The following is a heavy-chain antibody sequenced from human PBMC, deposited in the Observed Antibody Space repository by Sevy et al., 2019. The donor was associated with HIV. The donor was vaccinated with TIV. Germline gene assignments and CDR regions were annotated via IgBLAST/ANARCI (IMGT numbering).Heavy chain of an antibody. Sequence: GGSLRLSCVGSGFSFSSDAMSWVRQAPGKGLQWVATVSASGGSTYYADSVRGRFSITRDNSKNTLYVKMNSLRAEDTAVYYRARVGGGGYYDPWSGYLEFDPWGQGTLVTVSS. V-gene: IGHV3-23*01. CDR2: VSASGGST. D-gene: IGHD3-3*01. J-gene: IGHJ5*02. CDR1: GFSFSSDA. CDR3: ARVGGGGYYDPWSGYLEFDP.